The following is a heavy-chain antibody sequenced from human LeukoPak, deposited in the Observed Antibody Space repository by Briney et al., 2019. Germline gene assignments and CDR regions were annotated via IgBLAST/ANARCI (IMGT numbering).Heavy chain of an antibody. D-gene: IGHD4-17*01. J-gene: IGHJ5*02. Sequence: SETLSLTCAVYGGSFSGYYWSWIRQPPGKGLEWIGEINHSGSTNYNPSLKSRATISVDASKNQFSLKLSSVTAADTAVYYCAREGDDYGDYEWFDPWGQGTLVTVSS. V-gene: IGHV4-34*01. CDR2: INHSGST. CDR1: GGSFSGYY. CDR3: AREGDDYGDYEWFDP.